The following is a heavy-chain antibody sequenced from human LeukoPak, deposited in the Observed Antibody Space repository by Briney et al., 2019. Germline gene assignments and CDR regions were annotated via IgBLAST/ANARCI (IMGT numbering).Heavy chain of an antibody. CDR3: ARYGSYLDAFDF. V-gene: IGHV3-7*01. J-gene: IGHJ3*01. Sequence: GSLRLSCAVSGFTFSNYWMSWVRQAPGKGLEWVAYINQDGSERYYVDSMEGRFTISRDNAEKSLFLQMNTLTVEDTALYYCARYGSYLDAFDFWGQGTLVTVAS. CDR1: GFTFSNYW. CDR2: INQDGSER. D-gene: IGHD1-26*01.